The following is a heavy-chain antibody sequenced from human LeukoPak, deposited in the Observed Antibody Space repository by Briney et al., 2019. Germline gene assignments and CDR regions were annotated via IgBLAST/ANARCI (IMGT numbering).Heavy chain of an antibody. Sequence: GGSLRLSCAASGFTFSSYAMSWVRQAPGKGLEWVSAISGSGGSTYYADSVKGRFTISRDNSKNTLYLQMNSLRTEDTAVYYCAKPHALLHFEYWGQGTLVTVSS. V-gene: IGHV3-23*01. CDR1: GFTFSSYA. CDR2: ISGSGGST. CDR3: AKPHALLHFEY. J-gene: IGHJ4*02. D-gene: IGHD2-2*01.